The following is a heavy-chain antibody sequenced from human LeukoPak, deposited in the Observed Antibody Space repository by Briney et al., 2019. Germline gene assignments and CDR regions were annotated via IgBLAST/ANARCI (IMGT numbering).Heavy chain of an antibody. CDR2: IYYSGST. V-gene: IGHV4-59*01. D-gene: IGHD1-26*01. CDR3: ARALTPYSGSYWAFDI. CDR1: GGSISSYY. Sequence: SETLSLTCTVSGGSISSYYWSWIRQPPGKGLEWIGYIYYSGSTNYNPSLKSRVTISVDTPKNQFSLKLSSVTAADTAVYYCARALTPYSGSYWAFDIWGQGTMVTVSS. J-gene: IGHJ3*02.